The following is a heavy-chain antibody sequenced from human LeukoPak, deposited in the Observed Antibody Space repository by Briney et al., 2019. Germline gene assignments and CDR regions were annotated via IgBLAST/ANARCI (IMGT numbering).Heavy chain of an antibody. V-gene: IGHV4-59*01. CDR3: ARGRSSSGSYHFDY. CDR2: IYYSGST. CDR1: GGSISSYY. Sequence: PSETLSLTCTVSGGSISSYYWSWIRQPPGKGLEWIGYIYYSGSTNYNPSLKSRVTISVDTSKNQFSLKLSSVTAADTAVYYCARGRSSSGSYHFDYWGQGTLVTVSS. D-gene: IGHD1-26*01. J-gene: IGHJ4*02.